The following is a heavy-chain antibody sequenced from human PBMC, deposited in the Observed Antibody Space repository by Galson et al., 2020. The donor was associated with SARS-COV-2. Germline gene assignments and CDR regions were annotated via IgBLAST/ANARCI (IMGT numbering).Heavy chain of an antibody. CDR1: GYSFTSYW. D-gene: IGHD4-17*01. J-gene: IGHJ1*01. Sequence: GASPKTPRQGSGYSFTSYWIGWVRQTPGKALEWMGIIYPGDPDTRYSPTFPGQVTISANKPISTAYLQWSSLKASDTAMYYCARQLNYGCNPIEYFQHWGQGTLVTVSS. CDR3: ARQLNYGCNPIEYFQH. V-gene: IGHV5-51*01. CDR2: IYPGDPDT.